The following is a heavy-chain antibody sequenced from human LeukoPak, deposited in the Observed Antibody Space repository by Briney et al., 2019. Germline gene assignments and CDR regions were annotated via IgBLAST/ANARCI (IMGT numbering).Heavy chain of an antibody. CDR3: ARAPWTGDIVVVPAAMGFDP. D-gene: IGHD2-2*01. Sequence: GASVKVSCKASGGTFSSYAISWVRQAPGQGLEWTGRIIPILGIANYAQKFQGRVTITADKSTSTAYMELSSLRSEDTAVYYCARAPWTGDIVVVPAAMGFDPWGQGTLVTVSS. CDR1: GGTFSSYA. CDR2: IIPILGIA. V-gene: IGHV1-69*04. J-gene: IGHJ5*02.